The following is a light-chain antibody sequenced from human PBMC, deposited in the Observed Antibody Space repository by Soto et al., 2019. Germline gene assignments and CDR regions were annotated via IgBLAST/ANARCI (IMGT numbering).Light chain of an antibody. CDR3: QQYGNLPLT. J-gene: IGKJ4*01. CDR1: QSVSSTS. Sequence: EIVLTQSPDTLSLSPGERATLSCRASQSVSSTSLAWYQQKPGQAPMLLTYGASSRATGIPDRFSGSGSGSDFTLTISRLEPEDFAVYYCQQYGNLPLTFGGGTKVEIK. CDR2: GAS. V-gene: IGKV3-20*01.